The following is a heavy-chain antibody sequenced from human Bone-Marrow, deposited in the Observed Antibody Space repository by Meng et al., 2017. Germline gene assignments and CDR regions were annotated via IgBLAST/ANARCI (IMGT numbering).Heavy chain of an antibody. Sequence: SETLSLTCTVSGGSISSYYWSWIRQPPGKGLEWIGYIYYSGSTNYNPPLKSRVTISVDTSKNQFSLKLSSVTAADTAVYYCAGGHIIVPYFDYWGQGTLGTVSS. V-gene: IGHV4-59*01. CDR2: IYYSGST. CDR3: AGGHIIVPYFDY. D-gene: IGHD2/OR15-2a*01. CDR1: GGSISSYY. J-gene: IGHJ4*02.